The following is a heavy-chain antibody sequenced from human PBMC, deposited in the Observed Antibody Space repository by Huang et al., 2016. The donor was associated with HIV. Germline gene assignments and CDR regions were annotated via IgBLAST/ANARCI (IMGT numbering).Heavy chain of an antibody. J-gene: IGHJ3*02. CDR1: GFTFSSYG. CDR2: RRYDGSKK. CDR3: AKVPHPRDYGDYVGGAFDI. V-gene: IGHV3-30*02. D-gene: IGHD4-17*01. Sequence: QVQLVESGGGVVQPGGSLRLSCAASGFTFSSYGMHWVRQAPGKGLEWVAFRRYDGSKKYYADSVKGRFTISRDNSKNTLYLQMNSLRAEDTAVYYCAKVPHPRDYGDYVGGAFDIWGQGTMVTVSS.